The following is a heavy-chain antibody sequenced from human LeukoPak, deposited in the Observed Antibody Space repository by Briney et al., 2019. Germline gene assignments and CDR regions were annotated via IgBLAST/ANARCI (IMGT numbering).Heavy chain of an antibody. CDR1: GGSISSSSYY. J-gene: IGHJ4*02. D-gene: IGHD2-2*01. CDR3: ARPGGRYCSGTSCSRVEYYFDY. V-gene: IGHV4-39*01. CDR2: IYYSGST. Sequence: SETLSLTCTVSGGSISSSSYYWGWIRQPPGKGLEWIGSIYYSGSTYYNPSLKSRVTISVDTSKNQFSPKLSSVTAADTAVYYCARPGGRYCSGTSCSRVEYYFDYWGQGTLVTVSS.